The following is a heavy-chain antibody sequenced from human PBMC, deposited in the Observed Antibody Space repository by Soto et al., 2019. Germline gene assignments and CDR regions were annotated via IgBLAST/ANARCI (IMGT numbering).Heavy chain of an antibody. Sequence: PGGSLRLSCAASGFTFSSYGMHWVRQAPGKGLEWVAVISYDGSNKYYADSVKGRFTISRDNSKNTLYLQMNSLRAEDTAVYYCAKNYDFWSGHLYYYYGMDVWGQGTTVTVSS. V-gene: IGHV3-30*18. CDR2: ISYDGSNK. CDR3: AKNYDFWSGHLYYYYGMDV. CDR1: GFTFSSYG. J-gene: IGHJ6*02. D-gene: IGHD3-3*01.